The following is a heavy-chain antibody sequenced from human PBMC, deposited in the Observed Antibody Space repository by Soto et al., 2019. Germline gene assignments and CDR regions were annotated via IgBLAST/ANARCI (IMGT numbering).Heavy chain of an antibody. CDR3: ARDSPLYGDEDY. J-gene: IGHJ4*02. Sequence: QVQLVQSGAEVKKPGSSVKVSCKASGGTFRSYALSWVRQAPGQGLEWMGGIIPIFGTANYAQKFQGRVTIPADESTSTAYMELRILRSEDTAVYYCARDSPLYGDEDYWGQGTLVTVSS. V-gene: IGHV1-69*12. CDR1: GGTFRSYA. D-gene: IGHD4-17*01. CDR2: IIPIFGTA.